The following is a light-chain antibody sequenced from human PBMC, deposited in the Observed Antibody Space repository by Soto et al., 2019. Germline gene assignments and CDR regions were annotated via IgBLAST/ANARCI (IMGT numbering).Light chain of an antibody. V-gene: IGKV3-20*01. Sequence: EFVLTQSPGTLSLSPGERATRSCRASQSVSSTFLAWYQQKPGQPPMLLIYGASTSDTGIPDRFSGSGSGKDFTLTSSRLEPEDFAVYYCQHYGSSPTLTFGGGTKLEIK. CDR3: QHYGSSPTLT. J-gene: IGKJ4*01. CDR1: QSVSSTF. CDR2: GAS.